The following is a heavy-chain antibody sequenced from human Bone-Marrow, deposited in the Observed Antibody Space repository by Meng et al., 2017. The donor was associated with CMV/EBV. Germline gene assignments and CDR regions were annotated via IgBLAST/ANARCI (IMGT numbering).Heavy chain of an antibody. V-gene: IGHV3-23*01. D-gene: IGHD1-26*01. CDR3: AKDMYSGSRGSFDY. CDR2: IRGSDGST. J-gene: IGHJ4*02. CDR1: GFTFSSYA. Sequence: ASGFTFSSYAMSWVRQDPGKGLDWVSVIRGSDGSTNYADSVRGRFTISRDNSKNTLYLQMNSLRAEDTAVYYCAKDMYSGSRGSFDYWGQGTLVTVSS.